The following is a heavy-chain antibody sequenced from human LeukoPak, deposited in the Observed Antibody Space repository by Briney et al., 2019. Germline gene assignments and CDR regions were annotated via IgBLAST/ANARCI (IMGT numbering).Heavy chain of an antibody. D-gene: IGHD1-26*01. CDR2: ISYDGSNK. J-gene: IGHJ3*02. CDR3: AKLASGSTRGDAFDI. Sequence: GGSLRLSCAASGFTFSSYGVHWVRQAPGKGLEWVAVISYDGSNKYYADSVKGRFTISRDNSKNTLYLQMNSLRAEDTAVCYCAKLASGSTRGDAFDIWGQGTMVTVSS. V-gene: IGHV3-30*18. CDR1: GFTFSSYG.